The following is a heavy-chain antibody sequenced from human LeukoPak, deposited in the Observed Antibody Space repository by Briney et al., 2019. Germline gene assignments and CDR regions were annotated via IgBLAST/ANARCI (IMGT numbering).Heavy chain of an antibody. CDR1: GFTFSSYS. V-gene: IGHV3-21*01. J-gene: IGHJ3*02. CDR2: ISSSSSYI. D-gene: IGHD3-9*01. CDR3: ASDSGPYDTLTGYQDAFDI. Sequence: PGGSLRLSCAASGFTFSSYSMNWVRQAPGKGLGWVSSISSSSSYIYYADSVKGRFTISRDNAKNSLYLQMNSLRAEDTAVYYCASDSGPYDTLTGYQDAFDIWGQGTMVTVSS.